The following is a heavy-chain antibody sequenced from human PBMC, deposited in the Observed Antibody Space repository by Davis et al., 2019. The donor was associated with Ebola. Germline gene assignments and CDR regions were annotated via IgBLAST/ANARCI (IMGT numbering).Heavy chain of an antibody. V-gene: IGHV3-30*18. CDR3: AKDRSLWFRELSGWFDP. Sequence: GESLKISCAASGFTFSSYGMHWVRQAPGKGLEWVAVISYDGSNKYYADSVKGRFTISRDNSKNTLYLQMNSLRAEDTAVYYCAKDRSLWFRELSGWFDPWGQGTLVTVSS. D-gene: IGHD3-10*01. CDR2: ISYDGSNK. CDR1: GFTFSSYG. J-gene: IGHJ5*02.